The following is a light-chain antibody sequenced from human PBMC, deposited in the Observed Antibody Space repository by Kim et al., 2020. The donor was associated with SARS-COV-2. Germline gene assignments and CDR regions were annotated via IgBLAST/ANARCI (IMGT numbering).Light chain of an antibody. J-gene: IGKJ2*01. CDR1: HSVSSSY. Sequence: FCPGERAPLPCSASHSVSSSYLGWYQQEPGRAPMLLICGASSRATGIPGRCSGSGSGRDFTLTSSRLEPEDFAVYYCQQYGSSPYTFGQGTKLEI. CDR2: GAS. V-gene: IGKV3-20*01. CDR3: QQYGSSPYT.